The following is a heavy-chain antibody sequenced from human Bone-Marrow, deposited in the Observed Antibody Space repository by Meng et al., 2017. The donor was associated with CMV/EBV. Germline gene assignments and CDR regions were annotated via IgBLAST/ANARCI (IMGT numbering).Heavy chain of an antibody. Sequence: ASVKVSCKASGYTFTGYYMHWVRQAPGQGLEWMGWINPNSGGTNYAQKFQGRVTMTRDTSISTAYMELSRLRSDDTAVYYCARDRSRVVPAAPVGYYYYGMDVWGQGTTVTSP. CDR1: GYTFTGYY. V-gene: IGHV1-2*02. CDR3: ARDRSRVVPAAPVGYYYYGMDV. CDR2: INPNSGGT. J-gene: IGHJ6*02. D-gene: IGHD2-2*01.